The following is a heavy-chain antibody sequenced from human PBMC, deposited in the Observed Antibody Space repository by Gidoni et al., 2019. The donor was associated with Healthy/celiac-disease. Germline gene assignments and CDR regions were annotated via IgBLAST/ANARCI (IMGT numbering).Heavy chain of an antibody. CDR3: ARALGYYGDSLGYFDY. CDR2: INPSGGST. V-gene: IGHV1-46*03. Sequence: QVQLVQSGAEVKKPGASVKVSCKASGYTFTSYYMHWVRQAPGQGLEWRGIINPSGGSTSYAQKFQGRVTMTRDTATSTVYMELSSLRSEDTAVYYCARALGYYGDSLGYFDYWGQGTLVTVSS. D-gene: IGHD4-17*01. J-gene: IGHJ4*02. CDR1: GYTFTSYY.